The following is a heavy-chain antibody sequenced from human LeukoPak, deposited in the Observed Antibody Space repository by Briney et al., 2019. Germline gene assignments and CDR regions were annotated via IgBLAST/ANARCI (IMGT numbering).Heavy chain of an antibody. D-gene: IGHD6-13*01. CDR3: ATEDRIAAAVLFDY. J-gene: IGHJ4*02. V-gene: IGHV1-69*13. CDR1: GGTFSSYA. Sequence: ASVKVSCKASGGTFSSYAISWVRQAPGQGFEWMGGIIPIFGTANYAQKFQGRVTITADESTSTAYMELSSLRSEDTAVYYCATEDRIAAAVLFDYWGQGTLVTVSS. CDR2: IIPIFGTA.